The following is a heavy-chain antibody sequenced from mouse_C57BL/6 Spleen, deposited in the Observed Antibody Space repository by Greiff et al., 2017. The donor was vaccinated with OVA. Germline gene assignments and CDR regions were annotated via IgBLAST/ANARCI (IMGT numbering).Heavy chain of an antibody. CDR2: INYDGSST. D-gene: IGHD1-1*01. CDR3: ARGLLRSHYFDY. V-gene: IGHV5-16*01. J-gene: IGHJ2*01. Sequence: EVQRVESEGGLVQPGSSMKLSCTASGFTFSDYYMAWVRQVPEKGLEWVANINYDGSSTYYLDSLKSRFIISRDNAKNILYLQMSSLKSEDTATYYCARGLLRSHYFDYWGQGTTLTVSS. CDR1: GFTFSDYY.